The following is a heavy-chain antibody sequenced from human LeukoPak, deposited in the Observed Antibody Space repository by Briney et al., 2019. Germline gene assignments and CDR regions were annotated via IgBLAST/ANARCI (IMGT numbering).Heavy chain of an antibody. Sequence: GGSLRLSCAVSGFTFSSYWMSLVRQAPGKGLEWVANIKQDGSEKYYLDFVKGRLTISRDNAKNSVYLQMNSLRVEDTAVYYCARASSYQLLGGGCDYWGQGTLVTVSS. V-gene: IGHV3-7*04. D-gene: IGHD2-2*01. CDR1: GFTFSSYW. CDR3: ARASSYQLLGGGCDY. CDR2: IKQDGSEK. J-gene: IGHJ4*02.